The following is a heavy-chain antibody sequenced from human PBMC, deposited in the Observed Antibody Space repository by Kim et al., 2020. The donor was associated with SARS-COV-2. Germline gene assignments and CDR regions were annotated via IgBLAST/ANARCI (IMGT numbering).Heavy chain of an antibody. CDR3: ATSVAVVANDY. J-gene: IGHJ4*02. CDR1: GHTFTNYG. CDR2: ISANGNT. Sequence: ASVKVSCKASGHTFTNYGFTWVRHAPGQGLEWMGWISANGNTKYAQKFQGRVTMTTVISTTTTYMELRGLRSDDTAVYYCATSVAVVANDYWGQGSLVTVSS. D-gene: IGHD2-15*01. V-gene: IGHV1-18*04.